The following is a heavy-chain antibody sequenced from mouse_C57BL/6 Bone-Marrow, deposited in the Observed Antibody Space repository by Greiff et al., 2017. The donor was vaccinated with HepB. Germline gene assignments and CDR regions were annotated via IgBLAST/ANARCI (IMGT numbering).Heavy chain of an antibody. CDR1: GIEFSRYW. CDR3: ARNWDRYFDV. V-gene: IGHV4-1*01. Sequence: EVKLQESGGGLVQPGGSLKLSCAASGIEFSRYWMSWVRRAPGKGLEWIGEINPDSSTINYAPSLKDKFIISRDNAKNTPYLQMSKVRSEDTALYYCARNWDRYFDVWGTGTTVTVSS. CDR2: INPDSSTI. J-gene: IGHJ1*03. D-gene: IGHD4-1*01.